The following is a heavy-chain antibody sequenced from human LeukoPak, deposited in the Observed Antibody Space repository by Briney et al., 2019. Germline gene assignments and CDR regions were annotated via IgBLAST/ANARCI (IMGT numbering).Heavy chain of an antibody. J-gene: IGHJ4*02. CDR2: INWNSDTI. D-gene: IGHD3-10*01. Sequence: PGGSLRLSCAASGFTVSSNYMSWVRQAPGKGLGWVSGINWNSDTIDYADSVRGRFTISRDNAKNSLSLQMNSLRAEDTAFYYCAKGETYYYTSGSSRFDHWGQGTLVTVSS. V-gene: IGHV3-9*01. CDR3: AKGETYYYTSGSSRFDH. CDR1: GFTVSSNY.